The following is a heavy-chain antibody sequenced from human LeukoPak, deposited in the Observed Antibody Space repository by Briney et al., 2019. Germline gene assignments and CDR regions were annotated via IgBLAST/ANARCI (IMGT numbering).Heavy chain of an antibody. Sequence: GDSLKISCKGSGYSFTSYWISWVRQMPGKGLEWMGRIHPSDSYTNYSPSFQGHVTISADKSISTAYLQWSSLKASDTAMYYCARSHCSGGSCYSDWFDPWGQGTLVTLSA. V-gene: IGHV5-10-1*01. J-gene: IGHJ5*02. CDR2: IHPSDSYT. D-gene: IGHD2-15*01. CDR1: GYSFTSYW. CDR3: ARSHCSGGSCYSDWFDP.